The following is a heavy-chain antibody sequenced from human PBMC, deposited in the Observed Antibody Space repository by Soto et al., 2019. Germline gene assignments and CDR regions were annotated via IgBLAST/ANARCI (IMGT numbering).Heavy chain of an antibody. CDR1: GYTFTDYG. CDR2: ISAKNGDT. Sequence: QVQLVQSGADVKKPGASVRVSCKASGYTFTDYGITWVRQAPGQGLEWMGWISAKNGDTNLAQKFRGRVTLTTDTSTGTAYMDLRSLTPDDTALYYCARDPPETPSDYWGQGTLVTVSS. CDR3: ARDPPETPSDY. J-gene: IGHJ4*02. V-gene: IGHV1-18*01.